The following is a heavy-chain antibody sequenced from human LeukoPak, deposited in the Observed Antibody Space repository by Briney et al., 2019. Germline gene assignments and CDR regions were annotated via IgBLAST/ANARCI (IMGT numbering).Heavy chain of an antibody. Sequence: GGSLRLSCAASGFIFNNYGMHWVRQAPGKGLEWVASIQYNGTTKDYADSVKGRFTISRDNSKNTVSLQMNSLRAEDTALYYCAKDIRRGYNFGYDQFAYWGQGTLVTVSS. J-gene: IGHJ4*02. D-gene: IGHD5-18*01. CDR2: IQYNGTTK. V-gene: IGHV3-30*02. CDR1: GFIFNNYG. CDR3: AKDIRRGYNFGYDQFAY.